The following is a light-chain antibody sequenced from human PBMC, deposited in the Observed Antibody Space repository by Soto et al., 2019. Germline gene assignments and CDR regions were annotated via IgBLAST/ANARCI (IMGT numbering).Light chain of an antibody. CDR1: SSNIGSNY. Sequence: QSVLTQPPSASGTPGQKVAISCSGSSSNIGSNYVSWYQQLPGTAPRLLIYRNNQRPSGVPDRFSGSKSDTSASLAISGLRSEDEADYSCAAWDDSLSGVVFGGWTKLTVL. CDR2: RNN. CDR3: AAWDDSLSGVV. J-gene: IGLJ2*01. V-gene: IGLV1-47*01.